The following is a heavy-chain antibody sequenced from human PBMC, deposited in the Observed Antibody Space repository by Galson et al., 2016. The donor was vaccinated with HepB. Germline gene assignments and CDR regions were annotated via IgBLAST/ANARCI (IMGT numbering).Heavy chain of an antibody. CDR3: TRSHRIAAAFHHSYFGMDV. V-gene: IGHV1-69*06. Sequence: SVKVSCKASGGTLSNYAINWVRQAPGQGPEWVGGVIPTFGSPSYAHKSLGRVTITADKSATTVYMELSSLKSEDTALYYCTRSHRIAAAFHHSYFGMDVWGQGTAVTVSS. J-gene: IGHJ6*02. CDR1: GGTLSNYA. D-gene: IGHD2-15*01. CDR2: VIPTFGSP.